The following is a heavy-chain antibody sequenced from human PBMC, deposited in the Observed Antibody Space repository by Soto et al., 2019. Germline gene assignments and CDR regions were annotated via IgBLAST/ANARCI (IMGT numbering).Heavy chain of an antibody. CDR3: ARDASIAAAGTGLYGMDV. J-gene: IGHJ6*02. CDR1: GGTFSSYA. CDR2: IIPIFGTA. Sequence: GASVKVSCKASGGTFSSYAISWVRQAPGQGLEWMGGIIPIFGTANYAQKFQGRVTITADESTSTAYMELSSLRSEDTAVYYCARDASIAAAGTGLYGMDVWGQGTTVTV. D-gene: IGHD6-13*01. V-gene: IGHV1-69*13.